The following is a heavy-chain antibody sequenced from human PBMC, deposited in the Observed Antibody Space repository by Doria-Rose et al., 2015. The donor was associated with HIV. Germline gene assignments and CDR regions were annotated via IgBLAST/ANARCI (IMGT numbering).Heavy chain of an antibody. V-gene: IGHV4-31*03. Sequence: TVSGGSISSGGYYWCWIRQHPGKGLEWIGYIYYSGSTYYNPSLKSRVTISVDTSKNQFSLKLSSVTAADTAVYYCAREGWASDKGVWFDPWGQGTLVTVSS. J-gene: IGHJ5*02. CDR1: GGSISSGGYY. CDR3: AREGWASDKGVWFDP. CDR2: IYYSGST. D-gene: IGHD3-10*01.